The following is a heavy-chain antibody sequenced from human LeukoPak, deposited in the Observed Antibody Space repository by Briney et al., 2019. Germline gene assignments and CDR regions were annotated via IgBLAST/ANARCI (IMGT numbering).Heavy chain of an antibody. J-gene: IGHJ5*02. CDR2: TYYRSKWYN. Sequence: SQTLSLTCAISGDSVSSNTGAWNWFRQSPSRGLEWLGRTYYRSKWYNDYAVSVKSRITINSDTSKNQFSLQLNSVTPEDTAVYYCARLAGPNWFDPWGQGTLVTVSS. V-gene: IGHV6-1*01. D-gene: IGHD2-15*01. CDR3: ARLAGPNWFDP. CDR1: GDSVSSNTGA.